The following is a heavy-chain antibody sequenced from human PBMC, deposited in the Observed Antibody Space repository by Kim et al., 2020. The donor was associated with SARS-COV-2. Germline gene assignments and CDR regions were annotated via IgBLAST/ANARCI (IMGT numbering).Heavy chain of an antibody. CDR2: IYDSGDT. Sequence: SETLSLTCTVSGGSISSGDYFWSWIRQPPGKGLEWIGYIYDSGDTYYNTSLKRRITISADTSKNQFSLKLSSVTAADTAVYYCAREVTAGMDVWGQGTSV. V-gene: IGHV4-30-4*01. CDR3: AREVTAGMDV. J-gene: IGHJ6*02. D-gene: IGHD4-4*01. CDR1: GGSISSGDYF.